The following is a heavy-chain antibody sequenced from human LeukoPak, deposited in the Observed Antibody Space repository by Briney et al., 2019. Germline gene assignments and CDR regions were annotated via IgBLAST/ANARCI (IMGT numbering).Heavy chain of an antibody. CDR2: ISNSGNT. D-gene: IGHD3-9*01. J-gene: IGHJ3*02. V-gene: IGHV4-59*01. Sequence: PSQTLSPTCSVSTRSLSSSYWSWIRQSPGKGMEHIAYISNSGNTNYNPSLKSRVTISVDTSKNQFSLELSSVTAADTAVYYCAREYYDILTGPNDAFDIWGQGTMVTVSS. CDR1: TRSLSSSY. CDR3: AREYYDILTGPNDAFDI.